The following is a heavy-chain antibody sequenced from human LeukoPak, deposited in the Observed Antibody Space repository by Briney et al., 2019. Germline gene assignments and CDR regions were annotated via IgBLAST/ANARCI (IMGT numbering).Heavy chain of an antibody. Sequence: ASVKVSCKASGYTFTSYGISWVRQAPGQGLEWMGWISAYNGNTNYAQKLQDRVTMTTDTSTSTAYMELRSLRSDDTAVYYCARRGYYYDSSGYLGGPWGQGTLVTVSS. D-gene: IGHD3-22*01. J-gene: IGHJ5*02. V-gene: IGHV1-18*01. CDR3: ARRGYYYDSSGYLGGP. CDR2: ISAYNGNT. CDR1: GYTFTSYG.